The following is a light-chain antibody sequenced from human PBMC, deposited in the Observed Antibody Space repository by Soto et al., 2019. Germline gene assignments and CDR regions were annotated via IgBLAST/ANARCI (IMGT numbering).Light chain of an antibody. V-gene: IGLV2-8*01. J-gene: IGLJ2*01. CDR3: SSYAGSNNFVI. Sequence: QSALTQPPSASGSPGQSVTISCTGTSSDVGDYNYVSWYQHYPGTAHKLMIYEVTKRPSGVPDRFSGSKSGNTASLTVSGLQAEDEADYYCSSYAGSNNFVIFGGGTKLTVL. CDR2: EVT. CDR1: SSDVGDYNY.